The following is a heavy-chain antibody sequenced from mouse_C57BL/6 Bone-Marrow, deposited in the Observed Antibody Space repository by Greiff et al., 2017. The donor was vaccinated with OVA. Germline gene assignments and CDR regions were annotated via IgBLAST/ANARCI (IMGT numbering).Heavy chain of an antibody. J-gene: IGHJ2*01. Sequence: QVQLQQPGAELVKPGASVKLSCKASGYTFTSYWMHWVKQRPGRGLEWIGRIDANSGGTKYNEKFKSKATLTVDKPSSTAYMQLSSLTSEDSAVYYCARRDHYYYGSSYFDYWGQGTTLTVSS. CDR1: GYTFTSYW. CDR3: ARRDHYYYGSSYFDY. CDR2: IDANSGGT. V-gene: IGHV1-72*01. D-gene: IGHD1-1*01.